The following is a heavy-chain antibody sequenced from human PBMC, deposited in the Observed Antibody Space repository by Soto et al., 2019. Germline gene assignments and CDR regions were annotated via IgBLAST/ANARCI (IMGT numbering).Heavy chain of an antibody. CDR1: GASIRSGTYS. CDR2: IYNSGTT. D-gene: IGHD3-3*01. J-gene: IGHJ4*02. Sequence: QVQLQESGPGLVRPSQTLSLTCTVSGASIRSGTYSWTWIRQHPGKGLEWIGVIYNSGTTYYNPSLKSRVNISSDTSKNQFSLKMSSVTAADTAIYYCARDSSWRGYCDLWGQGTLVTVSS. V-gene: IGHV4-31*03. CDR3: ARDSSWRGYCDL.